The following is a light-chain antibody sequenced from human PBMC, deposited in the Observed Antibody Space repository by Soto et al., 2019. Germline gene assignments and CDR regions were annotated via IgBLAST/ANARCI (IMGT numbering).Light chain of an antibody. CDR1: QSVSSSY. J-gene: IGKJ1*01. V-gene: IGKV3-20*01. CDR3: QQYGTT. CDR2: GAS. Sequence: EIVFTQSPGTLSLSPGERATLSCRASQSVSSSYLAWYQQKPVQAPRLLIYGASSRATGIPDRFSGSGSGTEFTLTISRLEPEDFAVYYCQQYGTTFGPGTKVDIK.